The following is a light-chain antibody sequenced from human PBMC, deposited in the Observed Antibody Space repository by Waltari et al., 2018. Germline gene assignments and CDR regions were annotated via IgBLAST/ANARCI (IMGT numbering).Light chain of an antibody. CDR3: MQTLQTPPT. CDR2: LAS. Sequence: DIVMTQSPLSLPVTPGEPASISFRSSQSLLHSNGYNYLSWYLQKPGQSPQLLIYLASYRASGVPDRFSGSGSDTDFTLKISKVEAEDVGVFFCMQTLQTPPTFGGGTKVETK. CDR1: QSLLHSNGYNY. V-gene: IGKV2-28*01. J-gene: IGKJ4*01.